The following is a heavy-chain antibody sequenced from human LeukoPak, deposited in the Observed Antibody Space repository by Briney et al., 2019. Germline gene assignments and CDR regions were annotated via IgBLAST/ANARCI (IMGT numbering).Heavy chain of an antibody. J-gene: IGHJ4*02. D-gene: IGHD3-10*01. CDR3: ARQFRPRPAYYYGSGRGPFDY. CDR2: ISYDGSNK. V-gene: IGHV3-30*03. Sequence: GGSLRLSCAASGFTFSSYGMHWVRQAPGKGLEWVAVISYDGSNKYYADSVKGRFTISRDNSKNTLYLQMNSLRAEDTAVYYCARQFRPRPAYYYGSGRGPFDYWGQGTLVTVSS. CDR1: GFTFSSYG.